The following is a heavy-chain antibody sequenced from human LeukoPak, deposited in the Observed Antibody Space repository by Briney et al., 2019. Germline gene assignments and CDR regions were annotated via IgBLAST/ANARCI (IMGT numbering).Heavy chain of an antibody. D-gene: IGHD2-15*01. CDR2: INHSGST. CDR1: GGSISSSSYY. Sequence: SETLSLTCTVSGGSISSSSYYWGWIRQPPGKGLEWIGEINHSGSTNYNPSLKSRVTISVDTSKNQFSLKLSSVTAADTAVYYCARWGYCSGGSCYRRYYYYYMDVWGKGTTVTISS. J-gene: IGHJ6*03. V-gene: IGHV4-39*07. CDR3: ARWGYCSGGSCYRRYYYYYMDV.